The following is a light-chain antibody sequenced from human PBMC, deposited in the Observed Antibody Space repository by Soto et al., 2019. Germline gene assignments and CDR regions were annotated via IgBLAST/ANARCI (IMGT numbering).Light chain of an antibody. V-gene: IGKV2-30*01. Sequence: DVVMTQSPLSLPVTLGQPASISCTSSQSLVSSDGNTYLSWFQQRPGQSPRRLIYKVSNRDSGVPDRFSGRGSGTDFTLKISRVEAEDVGVYYCMQGTHWLYTFGQGTKLEIK. CDR3: MQGTHWLYT. J-gene: IGKJ2*01. CDR2: KVS. CDR1: QSLVSSDGNTY.